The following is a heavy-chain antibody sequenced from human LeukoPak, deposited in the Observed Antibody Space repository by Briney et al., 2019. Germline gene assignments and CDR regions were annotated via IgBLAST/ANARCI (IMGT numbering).Heavy chain of an antibody. Sequence: SETLSLTCSLSGGSITNYYWSWIRQPPGKGLEWIGEINHSGSTNYNPSLKSRVTISVDTSKNQFSLKLSSVTAADTAVYYCARGYCSGGSCYRYWGQGTLVTVSS. CDR1: GGSITNYY. D-gene: IGHD2-15*01. V-gene: IGHV4-34*01. CDR2: INHSGST. CDR3: ARGYCSGGSCYRY. J-gene: IGHJ4*02.